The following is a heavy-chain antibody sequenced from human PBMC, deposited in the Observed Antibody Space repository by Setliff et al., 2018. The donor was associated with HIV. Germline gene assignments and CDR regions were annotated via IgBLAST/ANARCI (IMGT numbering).Heavy chain of an antibody. J-gene: IGHJ6*03. CDR3: ARDRVHNPSYNFWSGPTNYYYYMDV. Sequence: SETLSLTCTVSGVSISDYYWSWIRQPPGKGLEWIGYIYFSGSTNYNPSLKSRVTMSLDTSKSQFSLKLSSMTAADTAVYYCARDRVHNPSYNFWSGPTNYYYYMDVWGKGTTVTVSS. V-gene: IGHV4-59*13. CDR2: IYFSGST. CDR1: GVSISDYY. D-gene: IGHD3-3*01.